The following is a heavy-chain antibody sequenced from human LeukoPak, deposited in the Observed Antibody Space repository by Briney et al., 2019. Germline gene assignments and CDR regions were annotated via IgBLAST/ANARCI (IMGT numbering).Heavy chain of an antibody. J-gene: IGHJ5*02. CDR1: GGTFSSYT. V-gene: IGHV1-69*04. CDR3: ARDGEISLWFDP. D-gene: IGHD7-27*01. CDR2: IIPILGIA. Sequence: ASVKVSCKASGGTFSSYTISWVRQAPGQGLEWMGRIIPILGIANYAQKFQGRVTITADKSTSTAYMELSSLRSEGTAVYYCARDGEISLWFDPWGQGTLVTVSS.